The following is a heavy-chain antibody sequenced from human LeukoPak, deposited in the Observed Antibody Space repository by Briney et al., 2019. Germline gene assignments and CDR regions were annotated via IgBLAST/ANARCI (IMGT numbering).Heavy chain of an antibody. Sequence: SETLSLTCTVSGGSFSNYFWSWIRQPAGKRLEWIGRIYASGSTNYNPSLESRVTMSIDMSMSRVSLHLTSLTAADTAVYFCARDWGNVWGQGTTVTVSS. V-gene: IGHV4-4*07. D-gene: IGHD3-16*01. CDR2: IYASGST. CDR1: GGSFSNYF. J-gene: IGHJ6*02. CDR3: ARDWGNV.